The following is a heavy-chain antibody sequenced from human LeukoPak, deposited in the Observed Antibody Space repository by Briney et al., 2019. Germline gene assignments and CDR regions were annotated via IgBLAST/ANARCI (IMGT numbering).Heavy chain of an antibody. CDR1: GYSISTGYY. V-gene: IGHV4-38-2*01. CDR2: IYYGGST. Sequence: SETLSLTCAVSGYSISTGYYWAWIRQPPGKGLEWITTIYYGGSTYYNPSLKSRDTISVDTSRNQFSLKLSSVTTADTAVYYCARLGGYSSSSLDYWGQGTLVTVSS. CDR3: ARLGGYSSSSLDY. J-gene: IGHJ4*02. D-gene: IGHD6-6*01.